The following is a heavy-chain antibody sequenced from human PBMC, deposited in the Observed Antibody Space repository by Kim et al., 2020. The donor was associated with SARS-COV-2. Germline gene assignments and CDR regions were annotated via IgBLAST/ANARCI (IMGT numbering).Heavy chain of an antibody. V-gene: IGHV4-61*01. D-gene: IGHD1-26*01. Sequence: SETLSLTCTVSGGSVSSGSYYWSWIRQPPGKGLEWIGYIYYSGSTNYNPSLKSRVTISVDTSKNQFSLKLSSVTAADTAVYYCARGVVGGSYGVFDYWGQGTLVTVSS. CDR1: GGSVSSGSYY. J-gene: IGHJ4*02. CDR3: ARGVVGGSYGVFDY. CDR2: IYYSGST.